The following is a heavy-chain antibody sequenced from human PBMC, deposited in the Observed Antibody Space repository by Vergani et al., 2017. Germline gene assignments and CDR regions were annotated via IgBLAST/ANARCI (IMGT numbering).Heavy chain of an antibody. CDR1: GGTFSSYA. D-gene: IGHD6-13*01. Sequence: QVQLVQSGAEVKKPGSSVKVSCKASGGTFSSYAISWVRQAPGQGLEWMGRIIPIFGTANYAQKFQGRVTITADESTSTAYMELSSLRSEDTAVYYCARESDSSSWYLSDYYYGMDVWGQGTTVTVSS. J-gene: IGHJ6*02. CDR2: IIPIFGTA. CDR3: ARESDSSSWYLSDYYYGMDV. V-gene: IGHV1-69*15.